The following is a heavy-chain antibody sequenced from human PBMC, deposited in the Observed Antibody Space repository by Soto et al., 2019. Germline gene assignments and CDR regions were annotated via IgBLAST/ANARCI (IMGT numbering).Heavy chain of an antibody. V-gene: IGHV3-11*01. Sequence: GGSLRLSCAASGFTFSDYYMSWIRQAPGKGLEWVSYISSSGSTIYYADSVKGRFTISRDNAKNSLYLQMNSLRAEDTAVYYCARPPGGYCSGGSCYSSYYYYYMDVWGKGTTVTVSS. CDR3: ARPPGGYCSGGSCYSSYYYYYMDV. D-gene: IGHD2-15*01. CDR2: ISSSGSTI. J-gene: IGHJ6*03. CDR1: GFTFSDYY.